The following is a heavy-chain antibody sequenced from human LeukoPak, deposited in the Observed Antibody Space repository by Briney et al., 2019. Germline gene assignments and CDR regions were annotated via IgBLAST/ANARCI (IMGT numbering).Heavy chain of an antibody. CDR3: ARHGTLDY. CDR2: IDHKGNT. Sequence: SETLSLTCTASGGSINNYYLSWIRQPPGKGLEWIGYIDHKGNTNYNPSLRSRVTMSIDNSKNPFYLKLNTLTAADTAVYYCARHGTLDYWGQGTLVTVSS. J-gene: IGHJ4*02. D-gene: IGHD1-26*01. CDR1: GGSINNYY. V-gene: IGHV4-59*08.